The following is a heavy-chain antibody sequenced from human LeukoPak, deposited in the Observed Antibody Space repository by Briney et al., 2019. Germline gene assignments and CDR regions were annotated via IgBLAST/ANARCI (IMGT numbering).Heavy chain of an antibody. D-gene: IGHD4-11*01. Sequence: ASVQVSCQASGFTFTCYGISWVRPAPGQGLEWMGIINPSGGSTSYAQKFQGRVTMTRDMPTSTVYMELSSLRSEDTAVYYCARGRLQYFPRVDYFDYWGQGTLVTVSS. J-gene: IGHJ4*02. CDR3: ARGRLQYFPRVDYFDY. CDR2: INPSGGST. CDR1: GFTFTCYG. V-gene: IGHV1-46*01.